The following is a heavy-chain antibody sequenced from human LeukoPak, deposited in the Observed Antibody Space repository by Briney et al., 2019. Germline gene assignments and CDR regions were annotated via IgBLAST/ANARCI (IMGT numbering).Heavy chain of an antibody. CDR3: ARGGFEEQLPLDY. Sequence: PSETLSLTCAVSGGSISSGGYSWSWIRQPPGKGLEWIGYIYHSGSTNYNPSLKSRVTISVDTSKNQFSLKLSSVTAADTAVYYCARGGFEEQLPLDYWGQGTLVTVSS. CDR1: GGSISSGGYS. J-gene: IGHJ4*02. CDR2: IYHSGST. D-gene: IGHD6-6*01. V-gene: IGHV4-30-2*01.